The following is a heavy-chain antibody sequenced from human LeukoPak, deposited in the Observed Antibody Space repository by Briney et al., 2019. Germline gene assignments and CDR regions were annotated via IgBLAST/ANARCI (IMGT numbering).Heavy chain of an antibody. CDR2: IYSGGTT. V-gene: IGHV3-53*01. Sequence: GSLRLSCAVSGFTVSGNYMSWVRQAPGKGLEWVSLIYSGGTTYYADSVKGRFTISRDNSKNTLYLQMNSLRAVDTAVYYCARRAGGYSHPYDYWGQGILVTVSS. CDR3: ARRAGGYSHPYDY. CDR1: GFTVSGNY. J-gene: IGHJ4*02. D-gene: IGHD4-23*01.